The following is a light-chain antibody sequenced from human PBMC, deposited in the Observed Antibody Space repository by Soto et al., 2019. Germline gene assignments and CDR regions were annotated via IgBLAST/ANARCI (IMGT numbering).Light chain of an antibody. Sequence: PGERATLSCRASQSVSSYLAWYQQKPGQAPRLLIYDASNRATGIPDRFSGSGSGTDFTLTISRLEPEDFAVYYCQQFRTFGQGTKVDIK. CDR2: DAS. J-gene: IGKJ1*01. V-gene: IGKV3-11*01. CDR3: QQFRT. CDR1: QSVSSY.